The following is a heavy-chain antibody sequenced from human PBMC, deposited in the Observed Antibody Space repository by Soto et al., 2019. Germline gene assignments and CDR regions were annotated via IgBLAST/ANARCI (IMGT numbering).Heavy chain of an antibody. CDR1: GGSFSGYY. Sequence: PSETLSLTCAVYGGSFSGYYWSWIRQPPGKGLEWIGEINHSGSTNYNPSLKSRVTISVDTSKNQFSLKLSSVTAADTAVYYCARRGRYFDWLLPYLYDCWGQGTLVTVSS. V-gene: IGHV4-34*01. CDR3: ARRGRYFDWLLPYLYDC. CDR2: INHSGST. J-gene: IGHJ4*02. D-gene: IGHD3-9*01.